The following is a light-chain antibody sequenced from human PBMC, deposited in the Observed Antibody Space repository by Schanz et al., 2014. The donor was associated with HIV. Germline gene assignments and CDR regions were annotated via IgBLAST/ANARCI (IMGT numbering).Light chain of an antibody. Sequence: QSVLTQPPSASGSPGQSVTISCTGTSSDVGGYKFVSWYQQHPGKAPKLIIYDVSNRPSGISYRFSGSKSGNTASLTISGLQAEDEGDYYCSSYTSTNTLVVFGGGTKLTVL. J-gene: IGLJ2*01. V-gene: IGLV2-14*01. CDR1: SSDVGGYKF. CDR3: SSYTSTNTLVV. CDR2: DVS.